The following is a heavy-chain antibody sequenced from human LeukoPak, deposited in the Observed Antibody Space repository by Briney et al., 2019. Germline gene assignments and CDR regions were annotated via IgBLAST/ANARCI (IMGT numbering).Heavy chain of an antibody. D-gene: IGHD4-11*01. CDR3: ARDHPYYSNYVPPDSYYFDY. Sequence: SETLSLTCTVSGGSISSHYWSWIRQPAGKGLEWIGRIYTSGSTNYNPSLKSRVTMSVDTSKNQFSLKLSSVTAADTAVYYCARDHPYYSNYVPPDSYYFDYWGQGTLVTVSS. V-gene: IGHV4-4*07. CDR2: IYTSGST. CDR1: GGSISSHY. J-gene: IGHJ4*02.